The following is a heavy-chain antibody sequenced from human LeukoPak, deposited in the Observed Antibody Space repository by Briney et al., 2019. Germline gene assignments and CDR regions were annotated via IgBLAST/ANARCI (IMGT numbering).Heavy chain of an antibody. V-gene: IGHV3-48*01. D-gene: IGHD2-15*01. CDR2: ISSGSNTI. CDR3: ARELLTKFDY. J-gene: IGHJ4*02. Sequence: GGSLRLSCEASGLTFSTYTMNWVRQAPGKGLEWLSYISSGSNTIYYADSVKGRFTISRDNAKNSVYLQMNNLRADDTALYYCARELLTKFDYWGRGTLVTVSS. CDR1: GLTFSTYT.